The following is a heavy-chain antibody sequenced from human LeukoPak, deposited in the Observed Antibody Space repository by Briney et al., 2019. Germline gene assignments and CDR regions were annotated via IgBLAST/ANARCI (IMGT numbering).Heavy chain of an antibody. CDR2: INPKSGGT. CDR3: ARDRVYYESWRGYSPSWFDP. D-gene: IGHD3-3*01. V-gene: IGHV1-2*02. CDR1: GYTFTGHY. J-gene: IGHJ5*02. Sequence: ASVKVSCKASGYTFTGHYIHWVRQAPGRGLEWMGWINPKSGGTDYAQKFQGRVTMTRDTSISTAYMELSSLRSDDTAVYYCARDRVYYESWRGYSPSWFDPWGQGTLVTVSS.